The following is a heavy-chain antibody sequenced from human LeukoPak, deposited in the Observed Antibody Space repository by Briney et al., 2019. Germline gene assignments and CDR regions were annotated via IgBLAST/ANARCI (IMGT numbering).Heavy chain of an antibody. V-gene: IGHV4-59*01. J-gene: IGHJ5*02. CDR2: IYYSGST. CDR3: ARGDPQYYYDSMYNWFDP. D-gene: IGHD3-22*01. Sequence: SETLSLTCTVSGGSISSYYWSWIRQPPGKGLEWIRYIYYSGSTNYNPSLKSRVTISVDTSKNQFSLKLSSVTAADTAVYYCARGDPQYYYDSMYNWFDPWGQGALVTVSS. CDR1: GGSISSYY.